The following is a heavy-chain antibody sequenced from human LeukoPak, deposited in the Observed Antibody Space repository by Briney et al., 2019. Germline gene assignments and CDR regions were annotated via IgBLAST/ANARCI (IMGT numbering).Heavy chain of an antibody. CDR3: ARGLFFDFWSGNVFDY. V-gene: IGHV4-34*01. J-gene: IGHJ4*02. Sequence: PSETLSLTCAVYGGSFSGYYWSWIRQPPGKGLEWIGEINHSGSTNYNPSLKSRVTISVDTSKNQFSLKLSSVTAADTAEYYCARGLFFDFWSGNVFDYWGQGTLVTVSS. D-gene: IGHD3-3*01. CDR1: GGSFSGYY. CDR2: INHSGST.